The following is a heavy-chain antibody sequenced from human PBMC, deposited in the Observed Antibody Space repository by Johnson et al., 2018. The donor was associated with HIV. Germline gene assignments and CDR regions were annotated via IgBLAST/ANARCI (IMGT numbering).Heavy chain of an antibody. CDR3: AKGEGYCGGDCLDAFDI. CDR2: ISGSGDST. V-gene: IGHV3-23*04. Sequence: EVQLVESGGGLVQPGGSLRLSCAASRFTFSSYAMSWVRQAPGKGLEWVSAISGSGDSTYYAYSVKGRFTIPRDNSKNTLYLQMNSLRAEDTAVYYCAKGEGYCGGDCLDAFDIWGQGTMVTVSS. CDR1: RFTFSSYA. D-gene: IGHD2-21*01. J-gene: IGHJ3*02.